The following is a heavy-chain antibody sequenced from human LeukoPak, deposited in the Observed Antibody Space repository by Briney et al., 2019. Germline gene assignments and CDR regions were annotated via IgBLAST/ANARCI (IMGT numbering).Heavy chain of an antibody. CDR1: GYSISSDYY. J-gene: IGHJ4*02. CDR3: GRDRSGGYSVDY. V-gene: IGHV4-38-2*02. CDR2: IYHSGST. Sequence: PSETLSLTCAVSGYSISSDYYWGWIRQPPGKGLEWIGSIYHSGSTYYNPSLKSRVTISVDTSKNQFSLKLRSVTAADTAVYYCGRDRSGGYSVDYWGQGTLVTVS. D-gene: IGHD1-26*01.